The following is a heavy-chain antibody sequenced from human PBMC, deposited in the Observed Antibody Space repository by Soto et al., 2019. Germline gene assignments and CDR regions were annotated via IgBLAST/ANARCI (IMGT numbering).Heavy chain of an antibody. Sequence: ASLKLCWKDSGGTISSCAMSWVRQAPGQGLEWMGGIIPIFGTANYAQKFQGRVTITADESTSTAYMELSSLRSEDTAVYYCARGRYSYGPHAAFDIWGHGTMVTVSS. CDR2: IIPIFGTA. V-gene: IGHV1-69*13. J-gene: IGHJ3*02. CDR3: ARGRYSYGPHAAFDI. D-gene: IGHD5-18*01. CDR1: GGTISSCA.